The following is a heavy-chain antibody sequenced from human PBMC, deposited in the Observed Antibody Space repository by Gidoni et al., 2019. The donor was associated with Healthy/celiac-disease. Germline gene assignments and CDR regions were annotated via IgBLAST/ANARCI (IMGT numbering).Heavy chain of an antibody. CDR2: IYYRGST. CDR1: GGSISSYY. Sequence: QVQLQESGPGLVKPSETLSPTCTVPGGSISSYYWSWIRQPPGKGLEWIGYIYYRGSTNYNPSLKSRVTISVDTSKNQFSLKLSSVTAADTAVYYCARARHSKAARLSDWFDPWGQGTLVTVSS. V-gene: IGHV4-59*01. J-gene: IGHJ5*02. CDR3: ARARHSKAARLSDWFDP. D-gene: IGHD6-6*01.